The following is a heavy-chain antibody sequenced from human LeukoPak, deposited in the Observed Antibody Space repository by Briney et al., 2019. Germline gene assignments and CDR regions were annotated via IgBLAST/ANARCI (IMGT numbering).Heavy chain of an antibody. V-gene: IGHV1-2*02. CDR2: INVNSVGT. Sequence: APVKVSCKASGYTFTGYYMHWVRQAPGQGLEWMGWINVNSVGTNYAQQFQDRVTMTRDTSISTAYMELSRLRSDDTAVYYCARGLKLLDSPLTWFDPWGQGTLVTVSS. CDR1: GYTFTGYY. CDR3: ARGLKLLDSPLTWFDP. J-gene: IGHJ5*02. D-gene: IGHD2-15*01.